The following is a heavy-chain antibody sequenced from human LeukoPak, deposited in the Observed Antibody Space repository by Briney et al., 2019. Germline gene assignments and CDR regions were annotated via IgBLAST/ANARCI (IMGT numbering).Heavy chain of an antibody. D-gene: IGHD6-13*01. CDR2: ISWNSGSI. V-gene: IGHV3-9*01. Sequence: GGSLRLSCAASGFTFDDYAMHWVRQAPGKGLEWVSGISWNSGSIGYADSVKGRFTISRDNAKNSLYLQMNSLRAEDTAVYYCAKTGRESSSWYSNWGQGTLVTVSS. CDR1: GFTFDDYA. CDR3: AKTGRESSSWYSN. J-gene: IGHJ4*02.